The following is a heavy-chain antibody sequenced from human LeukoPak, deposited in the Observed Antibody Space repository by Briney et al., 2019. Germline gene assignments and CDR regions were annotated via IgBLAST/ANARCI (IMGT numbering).Heavy chain of an antibody. Sequence: GGSLRLSCAASGFTFSSNYMSWVRQAPGKGLEWVSVIYSGGSTYYSDSVKGRFTISRDNSKNTLYLQMNSLRAEDTAVYYCATTPAGYSSYPTDYWGQGTLVTVSS. D-gene: IGHD6-13*01. CDR1: GFTFSSNY. CDR3: ATTPAGYSSYPTDY. J-gene: IGHJ4*02. CDR2: IYSGGST. V-gene: IGHV3-66*02.